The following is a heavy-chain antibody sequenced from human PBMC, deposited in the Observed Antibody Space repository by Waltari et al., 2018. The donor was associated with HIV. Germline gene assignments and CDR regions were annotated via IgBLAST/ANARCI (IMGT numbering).Heavy chain of an antibody. CDR3: ARDVMGIVAKPYGVDV. Sequence: EVQVVESGGGLVQPGGSLRLSCDGFGFTFSSHWMSWVRQAPGKGLEWVANIKHDGSERYFVDSVKGRFAISRDNANNSLFLQMNSLRAEDTAVYYCARDVMGIVAKPYGVDVWGQGTTVTVSS. CDR2: IKHDGSER. CDR1: GFTFSSHW. D-gene: IGHD5-12*01. V-gene: IGHV3-7*01. J-gene: IGHJ6*02.